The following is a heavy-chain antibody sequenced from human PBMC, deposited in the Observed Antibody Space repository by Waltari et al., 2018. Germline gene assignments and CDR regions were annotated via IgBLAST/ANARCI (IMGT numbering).Heavy chain of an antibody. Sequence: EVQLLESGGGLVQPGGSLSVSCAASGFTFSTYAMCWVRQAPGKGLGWVSAISGSGTNTYYADSVKGRFTISRDNSKSTVYLQMNALRVEDTAVYFCVREKDGYSYADYWGQGTLVIVSS. J-gene: IGHJ4*02. CDR3: VREKDGYSYADY. V-gene: IGHV3-23*01. D-gene: IGHD5-18*01. CDR1: GFTFSTYA. CDR2: ISGSGTNT.